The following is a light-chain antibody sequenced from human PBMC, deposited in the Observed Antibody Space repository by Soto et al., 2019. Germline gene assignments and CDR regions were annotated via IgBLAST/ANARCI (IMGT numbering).Light chain of an antibody. Sequence: DIRMTQSPSSVSASFGDRVTITCRASQGISSWLAWYQQKPGKAPKLLIYAASSLESGVPSRFSGSGSATEFTLTISSLKPDDFATYYCQQYNNYWTFGQGTKVDIK. V-gene: IGKV1D-16*01. J-gene: IGKJ1*01. CDR1: QGISSW. CDR3: QQYNNYWT. CDR2: AAS.